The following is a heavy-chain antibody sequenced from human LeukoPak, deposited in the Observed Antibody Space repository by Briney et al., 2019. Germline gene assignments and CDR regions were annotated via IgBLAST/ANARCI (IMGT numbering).Heavy chain of an antibody. J-gene: IGHJ6*02. CDR2: VNRDGSET. CDR1: GFTFSDYP. Sequence: GGSLRLSCAASGFTFSDYPMTWVRQVPGRGPEWVANVNRDGSETYYLDSVKGRFTISKDNAKNSLYLQMNSLRAEDTALYHCARNNGMDVWGQGTTVIVSS. V-gene: IGHV3-7*03. CDR3: ARNNGMDV.